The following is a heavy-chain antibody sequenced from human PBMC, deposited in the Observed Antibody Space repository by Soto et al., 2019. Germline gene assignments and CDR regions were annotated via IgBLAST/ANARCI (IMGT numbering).Heavy chain of an antibody. D-gene: IGHD3-10*01. CDR1: GGSFSGYY. J-gene: IGHJ4*02. V-gene: IGHV4-34*01. CDR2: INHSGST. CDR3: ARGPLEVAVRGVIRLDY. Sequence: SETLSLTCAVYGGSFSGYYWSWIRQPPGKGLEWIGEINHSGSTNYNPSLKSRVTIPVDTSKNQFSLKLSSVTAADTAVDYCARGPLEVAVRGVIRLDYWGQGTLVTVSS.